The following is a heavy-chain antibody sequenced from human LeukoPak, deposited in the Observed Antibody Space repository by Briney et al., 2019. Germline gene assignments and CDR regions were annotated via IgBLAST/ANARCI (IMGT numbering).Heavy chain of an antibody. J-gene: IGHJ5*02. D-gene: IGHD3-22*01. Sequence: SETLSLTCTVSGGSISSYYWSWIRQPPGKGLEWIGYIYYSGSTNYNPSLKSRVTISVDTSKNQFSLKLSSVTAADTAVCYCARLTSYYYDSSGHLNWFDPWGQGTLVTVSS. CDR2: IYYSGST. CDR1: GGSISSYY. V-gene: IGHV4-59*08. CDR3: ARLTSYYYDSSGHLNWFDP.